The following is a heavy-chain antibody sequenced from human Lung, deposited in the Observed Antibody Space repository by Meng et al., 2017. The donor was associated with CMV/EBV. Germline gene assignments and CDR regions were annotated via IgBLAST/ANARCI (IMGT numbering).Heavy chain of an antibody. Sequence: SVXVSCKASGYTFTAHYFHWVRQGPGQGLEWMGWIHPHRGDTNYAQQFQGRVTLTRDTSINTGYMELTRLTSDDTAVYYCARDNNWGPDYWGQGTLVTVSS. D-gene: IGHD7-27*01. V-gene: IGHV1-2*02. CDR1: GYTFTAHY. CDR2: IHPHRGDT. J-gene: IGHJ4*02. CDR3: ARDNNWGPDY.